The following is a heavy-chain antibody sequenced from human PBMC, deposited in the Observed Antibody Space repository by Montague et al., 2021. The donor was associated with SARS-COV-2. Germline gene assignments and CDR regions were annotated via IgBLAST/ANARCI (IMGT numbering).Heavy chain of an antibody. Sequence: SETLSLTCTVSGGSISSCCYNWGWLRQPTGMGLEWIASIYYSGSNYYTLSLKIRVTTSVSTTKYYLSLKLSSATAADTAVYYCARQPLTTMILGVITQPRRDFDLWGRGTLVTVSS. CDR1: GGSISSCCYN. D-gene: IGHD3-22*01. CDR2: IYYSGSN. J-gene: IGHJ2*01. V-gene: IGHV4-39*01. CDR3: ARQPLTTMILGVITQPRRDFDL.